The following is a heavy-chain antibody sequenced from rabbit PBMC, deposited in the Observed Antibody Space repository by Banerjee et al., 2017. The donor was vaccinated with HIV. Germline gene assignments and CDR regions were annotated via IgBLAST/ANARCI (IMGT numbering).Heavy chain of an antibody. CDR3: ARDDAGVVGYDWDL. J-gene: IGHJ4*01. V-gene: IGHV1S45*01. CDR2: IYAGYSGTT. D-gene: IGHD4-2*01. Sequence: QEQLVESGGGLVQPGGSLTLTCKASGFTLSSYWICWVRQAPGKGLEWIACIYAGYSGTTYYASWAKGRFTISKTSSTTVTLQMTSLTAADTATYFCARDDAGVVGYDWDLWGQGTLVTVS. CDR1: GFTLSSYW.